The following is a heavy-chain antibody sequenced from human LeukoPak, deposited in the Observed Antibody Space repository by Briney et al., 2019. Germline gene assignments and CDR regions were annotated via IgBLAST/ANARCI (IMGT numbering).Heavy chain of an antibody. Sequence: GGSLTLSCTASGFTFSSYAMSWVRHAPGKGLEWVSSISGNDAGSTYYADSVKGRFTISRDNSKNTLYMQMNRVRAEDAAVYYCAKSGYNRFDFWGQGTLVTVSS. CDR3: AKSGYNRFDF. D-gene: IGHD5-24*01. CDR2: ISGNDAGST. V-gene: IGHV3-23*01. J-gene: IGHJ4*02. CDR1: GFTFSSYA.